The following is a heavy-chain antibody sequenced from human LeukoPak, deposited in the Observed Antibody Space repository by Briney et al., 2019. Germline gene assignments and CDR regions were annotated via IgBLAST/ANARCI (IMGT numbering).Heavy chain of an antibody. J-gene: IGHJ5*02. CDR1: GGTFSSYA. V-gene: IGHV1-69*13. CDR3: ARDGGQGIAVAGRSGNWFDP. D-gene: IGHD6-19*01. Sequence: GASVKVSCKASGGTFSSYAISWVRQAPGQGLEWMGGIIPIFGTANYAQKFQGRVTITADESTSTAYMELRSLRSDDTAVYYCARDGGQGIAVAGRSGNWFDPWGQGTLVTVSS. CDR2: IIPIFGTA.